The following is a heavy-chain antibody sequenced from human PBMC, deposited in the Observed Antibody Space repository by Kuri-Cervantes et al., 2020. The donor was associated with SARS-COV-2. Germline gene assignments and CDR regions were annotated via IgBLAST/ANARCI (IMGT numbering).Heavy chain of an antibody. CDR2: ISRNSNYI. J-gene: IGHJ4*02. Sequence: GESLKISCAASGFDFSLYNMNWVRQAPGKGLEWVSRISRNSNYIDYADSVKGRFIISRDNAKNSLDLQMNSLGPEDTAVYYRARGELGISDYWGQGTLVTVSS. CDR1: GFDFSLYN. D-gene: IGHD7-27*01. V-gene: IGHV3-21*01. CDR3: ARGELGISDY.